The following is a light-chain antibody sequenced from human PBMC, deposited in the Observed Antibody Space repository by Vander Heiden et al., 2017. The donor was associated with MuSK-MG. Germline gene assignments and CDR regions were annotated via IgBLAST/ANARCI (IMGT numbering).Light chain of an antibody. CDR2: GAS. CDR3: QQDGSSST. CDR1: HRLSSSY. J-gene: IGKJ4*01. Sequence: EIVLTQSPGTLSLSPGHRATLSCRTSHRLSSSYLAWYQQTPGQAPRLLIYGASSRATGTADRFSGSGSGTDSTLTISRLEAEDFAVYYCQQDGSSSTFGGGTKVEIK. V-gene: IGKV3-20*01.